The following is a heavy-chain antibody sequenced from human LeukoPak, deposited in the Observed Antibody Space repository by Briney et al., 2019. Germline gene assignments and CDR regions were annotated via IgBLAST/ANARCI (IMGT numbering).Heavy chain of an antibody. CDR1: GYTFTSYG. CDR3: ARVLEYSGRWFDP. V-gene: IGHV1-69*04. CDR2: IIPIFGIA. D-gene: IGHD3-3*01. Sequence: SVKVSCKASGYTFTSYGISWVRQAPGQGLEWMGRIIPIFGIANYAQKFQGRVTITADKSTSTAYMELSSLRSEDTAVYYCARVLEYSGRWFDPWGQGTLVTVSS. J-gene: IGHJ5*02.